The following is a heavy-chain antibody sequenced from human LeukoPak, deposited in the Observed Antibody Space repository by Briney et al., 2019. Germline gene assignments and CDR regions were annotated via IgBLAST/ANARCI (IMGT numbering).Heavy chain of an antibody. CDR2: ISSSSSYR. D-gene: IGHD1-26*01. CDR1: GFTFSDYY. V-gene: IGHV3-11*03. CDR3: AAGGATLPFDY. J-gene: IGHJ4*02. Sequence: PGGSLRLSCAASGFTFSDYYMSWIRQAPGKGLEWVSYISSSSSYRSYADSVKGRFTISRDNAKNSLYLQMNSLRGEDTAVYYCAAGGATLPFDYWGQGTLVTVSS.